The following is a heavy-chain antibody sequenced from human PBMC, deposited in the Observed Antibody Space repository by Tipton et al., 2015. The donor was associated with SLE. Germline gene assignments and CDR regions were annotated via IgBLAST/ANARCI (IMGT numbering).Heavy chain of an antibody. J-gene: IGHJ4*02. D-gene: IGHD6-19*01. Sequence: TLSLTCTVSGGSISSYYWSWIRQPPGKGLEWLGYIYYSGSTNYNPSLKSRVTISVDTSKNQFSLKLSSVTAADTAVYYCARDLGLVNDYWGQGTLVTVSS. CDR1: GGSISSYY. CDR2: IYYSGST. V-gene: IGHV4-59*01. CDR3: ARDLGLVNDY.